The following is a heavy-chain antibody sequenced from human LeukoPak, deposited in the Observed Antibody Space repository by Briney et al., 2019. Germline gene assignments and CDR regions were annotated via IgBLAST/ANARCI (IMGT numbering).Heavy chain of an antibody. CDR3: ARGFYYDSSGYWDY. Sequence: ASVKVSCTASGYAFTSYAISWVRQAPGQGLEWMGGIIPIFGTANYAQKFQGRVTITADESTSTAYMELSSLRSEDTAVYYCARGFYYDSSGYWDYWGQGTLVTVSS. J-gene: IGHJ4*02. CDR1: GYAFTSYA. D-gene: IGHD3-22*01. V-gene: IGHV1-69*13. CDR2: IIPIFGTA.